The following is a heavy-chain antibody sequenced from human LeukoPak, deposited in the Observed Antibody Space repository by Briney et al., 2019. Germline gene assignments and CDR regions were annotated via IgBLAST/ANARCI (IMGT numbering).Heavy chain of an antibody. Sequence: SETLSLTCTVSGGSISSSSYYWGWIRQPPGKGLEWIGSIYYSGSTYYNPSLKSRVTISVDTSKNQFSLKLSSVTAADTAVYYCARQGDILRYFDWLLYTYYFDYWGQGTLVTVSS. CDR2: IYYSGST. J-gene: IGHJ4*02. CDR3: ARQGDILRYFDWLLYTYYFDY. D-gene: IGHD3-9*01. V-gene: IGHV4-39*01. CDR1: GGSISSSSYY.